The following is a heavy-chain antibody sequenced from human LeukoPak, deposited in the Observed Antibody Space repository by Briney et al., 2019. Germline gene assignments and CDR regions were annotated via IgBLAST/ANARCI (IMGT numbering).Heavy chain of an antibody. CDR2: IIPIFATA. CDR1: GGTFSGYA. V-gene: IGHV1-69*13. Sequence: SVKVSCKASGGTFSGYAISWVRQAPGQGLEWMGGIIPIFATANYAQKFQGRVTITADESTSTAYMELSSLRSEDTAVYYCWGGGWKKPFDYWGQGTLVTVSS. J-gene: IGHJ4*02. CDR3: WGGGWKKPFDY. D-gene: IGHD2-21*01.